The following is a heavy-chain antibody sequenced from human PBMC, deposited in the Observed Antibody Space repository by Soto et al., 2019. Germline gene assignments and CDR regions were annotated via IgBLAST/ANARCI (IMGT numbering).Heavy chain of an antibody. CDR1: GGTFSSYA. V-gene: IGHV1-69*01. CDR2: IIPIFGTA. Sequence: NVSFKASGGTFSSYAISWVRRAPGQGLEWMGGIIPIFGTANYAQKFQGRVTITADESTSTAYMELSSLRSEDTAVYYCARVFSYGSGSYYFDYWGQGTLVTVSS. J-gene: IGHJ4*02. CDR3: ARVFSYGSGSYYFDY. D-gene: IGHD3-10*01.